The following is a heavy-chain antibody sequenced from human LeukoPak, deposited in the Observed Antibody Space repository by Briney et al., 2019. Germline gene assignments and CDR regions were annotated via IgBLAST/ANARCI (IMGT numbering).Heavy chain of an antibody. D-gene: IGHD4-17*01. CDR3: ARGRGQSSTVTTLNFDY. Sequence: SSETLSLTCTVSGGSISSYYWSWIRQPPGKGLEWIGYIYYSGSTNYNPSLKSRVTISVDTSKNQFSLKLSSVTAADTAVYYCARGRGQSSTVTTLNFDYWGQGTLVTVSS. CDR1: GGSISSYY. CDR2: IYYSGST. J-gene: IGHJ4*02. V-gene: IGHV4-59*01.